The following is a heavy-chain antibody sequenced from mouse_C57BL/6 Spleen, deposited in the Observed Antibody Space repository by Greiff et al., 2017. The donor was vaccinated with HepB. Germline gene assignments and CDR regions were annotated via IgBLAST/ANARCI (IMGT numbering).Heavy chain of an antibody. CDR2: IYPRSGNT. V-gene: IGHV1-81*01. CDR3: ARKGTAQAFFDY. CDR1: GYTFTSYG. Sequence: QVHVKQSGAELARPGASVKLSCKASGYTFTSYGISWVKQRTGQGLEWIGEIYPRSGNTYYNEKFKGKATLTADKSSSTAYMELRSLTSEDSAVYFCARKGTAQAFFDYWGQGTTLTVSS. J-gene: IGHJ2*01. D-gene: IGHD3-2*02.